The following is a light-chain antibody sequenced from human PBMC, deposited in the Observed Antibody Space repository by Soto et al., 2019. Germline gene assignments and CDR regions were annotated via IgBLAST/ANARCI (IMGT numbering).Light chain of an antibody. CDR2: NDG. Sequence: SYELTQPASESVAPGQTARITCGGTNIGNKRVHWYQQEPGQAPCLVVYNDGDRPSGIPERFSGSNSGNTATLTISRVEAGDEADYYCQVWDSSGDWIFGGVTEVTVL. J-gene: IGLJ2*01. CDR3: QVWDSSGDWI. V-gene: IGLV3-21*02. CDR1: NIGNKR.